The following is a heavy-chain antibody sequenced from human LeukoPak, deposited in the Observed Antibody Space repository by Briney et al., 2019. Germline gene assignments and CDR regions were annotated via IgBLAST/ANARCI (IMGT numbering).Heavy chain of an antibody. CDR2: ISAYNGNT. CDR3: ARGGHIVLVTAPYYFDY. D-gene: IGHD2-21*02. V-gene: IGHV1-18*01. J-gene: IGHJ4*02. Sequence: ASVKVSCKASGYTFTSYGISWVRQAPGQGLEWMGWISAYNGNTNSAQKPQGRFTMTTDTSTSTAYMELRSLRSDDTAVYYCARGGHIVLVTAPYYFDYWGQGTLVTVSS. CDR1: GYTFTSYG.